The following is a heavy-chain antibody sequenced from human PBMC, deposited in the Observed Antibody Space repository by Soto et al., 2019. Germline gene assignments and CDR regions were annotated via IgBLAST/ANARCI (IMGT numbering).Heavy chain of an antibody. CDR2: ISYDGSNK. V-gene: IGHV3-30*18. Sequence: GGSLRLSCAASGFTFSSYGMHWVRQAPGKGLEWVAVISYDGSNKYYADSVKGRFTISRDNSKNTLYLQMNSLRAEDTAVYYCAKGDYYYDSSGYHYWGQGTLVTVSS. D-gene: IGHD3-22*01. J-gene: IGHJ4*02. CDR1: GFTFSSYG. CDR3: AKGDYYYDSSGYHY.